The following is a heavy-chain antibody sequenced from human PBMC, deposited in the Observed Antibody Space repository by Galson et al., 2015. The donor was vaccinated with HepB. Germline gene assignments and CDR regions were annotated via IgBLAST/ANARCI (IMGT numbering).Heavy chain of an antibody. D-gene: IGHD7-27*01. J-gene: IGHJ4*02. CDR3: AQLGTGN. V-gene: IGHV3-53*01. CDR2: IYGGRDT. CDR1: GFSVTSNY. Sequence: SLRLSCAASGFSVTSNYMNWVRQAPGKGLEWVSVIYGGRDTYYADLVKGRVTISRDDSKNAVYLQMSSLRAEDTAVYYCAQLGTGNWGQGTLVAVSS.